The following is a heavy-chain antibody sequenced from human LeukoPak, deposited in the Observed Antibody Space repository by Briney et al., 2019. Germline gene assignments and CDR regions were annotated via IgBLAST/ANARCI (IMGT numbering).Heavy chain of an antibody. CDR1: GFTFSSYG. Sequence: QPGRCLIPSCAASGFTFSSYGIHWVRQAPGKGLEWVAVIWYDGSNKYYADSVKGRVTISRDNSKNRLYLQMNSLRVEDTAVYYCARDRADYGDGSDYWRQATLVTVSS. J-gene: IGHJ4*02. CDR2: IWYDGSNK. D-gene: IGHD4-17*01. CDR3: ARDRADYGDGSDY. V-gene: IGHV3-33*01.